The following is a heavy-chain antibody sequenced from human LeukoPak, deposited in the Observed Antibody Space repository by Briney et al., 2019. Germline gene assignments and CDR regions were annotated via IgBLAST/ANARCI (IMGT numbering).Heavy chain of an antibody. CDR1: GGSISSGSYY. Sequence: SQSLSLTCTVSGGSISSGSYYWSWIRQPAGKVLEWIGRIYTIGSTNYNPSLKSRVTMSVDTSKNQFSLKLSSVTAADTAVYYCARIPYYYYYMDVWGKGTTVTVSS. V-gene: IGHV4-61*02. J-gene: IGHJ6*03. CDR3: ARIPYYYYYMDV. CDR2: IYTIGST.